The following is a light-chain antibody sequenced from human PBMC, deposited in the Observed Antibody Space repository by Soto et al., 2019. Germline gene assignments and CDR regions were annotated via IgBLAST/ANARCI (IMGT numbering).Light chain of an antibody. CDR1: QSISSS. J-gene: IGKJ1*01. CDR3: QQSYSTPRT. CDR2: GAS. Sequence: GDRENITCRASQSISSSLNWYQQKPGKAPKLLIYGASSLQSGVPSRFSGSGSGTDFTLTISSLQPEDFATYYCQQSYSTPRTFGHRTKVDIK. V-gene: IGKV1-39*01.